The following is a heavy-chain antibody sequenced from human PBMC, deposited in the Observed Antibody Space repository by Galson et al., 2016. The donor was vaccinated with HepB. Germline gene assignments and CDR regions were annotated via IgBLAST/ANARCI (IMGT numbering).Heavy chain of an antibody. V-gene: IGHV3-33*06. D-gene: IGHD2-8*02. CDR2: IWNDGSNK. CDR1: GFTFNNHA. Sequence: SLRLSCAASGFTFNNHAMRWVRQAPGKGLDWVAVIWNDGSNKYYSDSVKGRFTISRDDFKNTVYLEMNSLSVEDTALYYCAKDYCTGFNCYVDGHYFDYWGQGVLVTVSS. CDR3: AKDYCTGFNCYVDGHYFDY. J-gene: IGHJ4*02.